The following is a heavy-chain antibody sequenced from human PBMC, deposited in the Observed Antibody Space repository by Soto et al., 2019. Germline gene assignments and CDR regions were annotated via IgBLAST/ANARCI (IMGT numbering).Heavy chain of an antibody. CDR3: AARVVVVTPFDY. V-gene: IGHV4-34*01. J-gene: IGHJ4*02. CDR2: INHSGST. CDR1: GGSFSGYY. Sequence: QVQLQQWGAGLLKPSETLSLTCAVYGGSFSGYYWSGIRQPPGKGLEWIGEINHSGSTNYNPSLKSRVTISVDTSKNQFSLKLSSVTAADTAVYYCAARVVVVTPFDYWGQGTLVTVSS. D-gene: IGHD2-21*02.